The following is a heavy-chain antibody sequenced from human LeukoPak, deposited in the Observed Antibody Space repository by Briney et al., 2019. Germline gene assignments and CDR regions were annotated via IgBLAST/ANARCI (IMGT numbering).Heavy chain of an antibody. D-gene: IGHD5-12*01. V-gene: IGHV3-30*02. CDR3: AREGGHSGYGSFDY. Sequence: GGSLRLSCAASGFTFSSYGMHWVRQAPGKGLEWVAFIRYDGSNKYYADSVKGRFTISRDNSKNTLYLQMNSLRAEDTAVYYCAREGGHSGYGSFDYWGQGTLVTVSS. CDR1: GFTFSSYG. CDR2: IRYDGSNK. J-gene: IGHJ4*02.